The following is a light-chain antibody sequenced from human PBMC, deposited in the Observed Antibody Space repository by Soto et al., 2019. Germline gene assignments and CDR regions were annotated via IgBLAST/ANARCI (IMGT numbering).Light chain of an antibody. J-gene: IGKJ5*01. CDR2: RAS. CDR1: QTVRNNY. CDR3: QQRHLWPIT. Sequence: EIVLRHYRGTLPLDGGERSTRSSRASQTVRNNYLAWYQQKPGQAPRLLIYRASTRATGIPDRFSGSGSGTDFTLTIGSLVPEDSAVYYCQQRHLWPITIGQGTRLEIK. V-gene: IGKV3-20*01.